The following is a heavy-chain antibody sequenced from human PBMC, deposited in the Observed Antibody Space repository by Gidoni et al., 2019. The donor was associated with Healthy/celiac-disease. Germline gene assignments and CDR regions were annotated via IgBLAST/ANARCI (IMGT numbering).Heavy chain of an antibody. CDR3: AKGASPYGDYFDY. CDR2: ISGSGGST. V-gene: IGHV3-23*01. J-gene: IGHJ4*02. Sequence: EVQLLESGGGLVQPGRSLRLSCAASGFTFSSYAMGWVRQAPGQGLEWVSAISGSGGSTYYADSVKGRFTISRDNSKNTLYLQMNSLRAEDTAVYYCAKGASPYGDYFDYWGQGTLVTVSS. D-gene: IGHD4-17*01. CDR1: GFTFSSYA.